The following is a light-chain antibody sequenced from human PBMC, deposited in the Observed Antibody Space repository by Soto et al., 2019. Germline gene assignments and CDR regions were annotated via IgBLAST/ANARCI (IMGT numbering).Light chain of an antibody. Sequence: QSVLTQPASASGSPGQSVTISCTGSSTDVGAHDYVSWYQQHPGKAPKLMIFEVRNRPSGVSNRFSGSKSGNTASLSISGLQVEDDADYYCSSCTISSTLLSLFGSGTKLTVL. J-gene: IGLJ1*01. V-gene: IGLV2-14*01. CDR1: STDVGAHDY. CDR3: SSCTISSTLLSL. CDR2: EVR.